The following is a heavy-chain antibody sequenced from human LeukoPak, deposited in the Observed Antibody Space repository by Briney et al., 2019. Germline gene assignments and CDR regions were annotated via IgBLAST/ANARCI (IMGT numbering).Heavy chain of an antibody. V-gene: IGHV3-23*01. CDR3: AKLAAAGSYYYYYYGMDV. Sequence: GGSLRLSCAASGFTFSSYAMSWVRQAPGKGLEWVSAISGSGGSTYYADSVKGRFTISRDNSKNTLYLQMNSLRVEDTAVYYCAKLAAAGSYYYYYYGMDVWGQGTTVTVSS. CDR1: GFTFSSYA. D-gene: IGHD6-13*01. J-gene: IGHJ6*02. CDR2: ISGSGGST.